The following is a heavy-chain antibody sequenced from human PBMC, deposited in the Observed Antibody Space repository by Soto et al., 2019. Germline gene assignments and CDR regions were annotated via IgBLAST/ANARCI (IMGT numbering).Heavy chain of an antibody. CDR3: ANGVTDPRYRAYFDY. V-gene: IGHV3-23*01. Sequence: EVQLLESGGGLVQPGGSLRLSCAASGFTFSSYTMSWARQAPGNGLEWVSTISGSGGSTYYADSVKGRFTISRDNSKNTLYLQMNSLRAEDTAVYYCANGVTDPRYRAYFDYWGQGTLVTVSS. J-gene: IGHJ4*02. CDR2: ISGSGGST. CDR1: GFTFSSYT. D-gene: IGHD2-8*01.